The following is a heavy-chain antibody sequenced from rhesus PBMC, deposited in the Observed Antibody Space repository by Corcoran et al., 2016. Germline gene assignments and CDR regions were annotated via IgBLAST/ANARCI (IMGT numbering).Heavy chain of an antibody. D-gene: IGHD6-13*01. CDR2: IYGGSGTT. CDR3: AKLYSSWDWYFDR. Sequence: QVQLQESGPGVVKPSETLSLTCAVSGGSIGAYYLWSWIRQPPGKGLEWIGHIYGGSGTTSHNPSRKRRLMISRDTSKNQFSLKLTSVTAADTAVYYCAKLYSSWDWYFDRWGPGTPITISS. V-gene: IGHV4-143*01. J-gene: IGHJ2*01. CDR1: GGSIGAYYL.